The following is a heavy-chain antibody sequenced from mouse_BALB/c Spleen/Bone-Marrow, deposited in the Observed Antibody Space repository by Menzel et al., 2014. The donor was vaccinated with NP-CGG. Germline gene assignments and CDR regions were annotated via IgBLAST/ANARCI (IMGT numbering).Heavy chain of an antibody. J-gene: IGHJ1*01. Sequence: DMRGASVMLSCKASEYTFPSYWLHWIKQRPGQGLAWIGRIAPGSGSTYYNEMFKGKATLTVDTSSSTAYIQLSSLSSEYSAVYFCARRYFDFRGAGTT. CDR2: IAPGSGST. V-gene: IGHV1S41*01. CDR3: ARRYFDF. CDR1: EYTFPSYW.